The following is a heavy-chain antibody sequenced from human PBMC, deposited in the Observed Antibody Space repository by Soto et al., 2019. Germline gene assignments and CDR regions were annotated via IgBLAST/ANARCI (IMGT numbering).Heavy chain of an antibody. CDR2: IYYSGST. CDR3: ASEQHKVVPADNSGWFDP. V-gene: IGHV4-39*01. J-gene: IGHJ5*02. Sequence: SETLSLTCTVSGGSISSSSYYWGWIRQPPGKGLEWIGSIYYSGSTYYNPSLKSRVTISVDTSKNQFSLKLSSVTAADTAVYYCASEQHKVVPADNSGWFDPWGQGTLVTVSS. D-gene: IGHD2-2*01. CDR1: GGSISSSSYY.